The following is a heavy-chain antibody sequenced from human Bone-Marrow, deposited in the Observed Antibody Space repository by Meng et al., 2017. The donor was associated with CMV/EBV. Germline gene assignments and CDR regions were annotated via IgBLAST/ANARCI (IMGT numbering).Heavy chain of an antibody. CDR1: GFTFSSYA. CDR2: TSGRGGST. V-gene: IGHV3-23*01. D-gene: IGHD6-19*01. Sequence: GGSLKISCASSGFTFSSYAMSWVRQAPGKGLEWVSATSGRGGSTYYADSVKGRFTISRDNSKNTLYLQMNSLRAEDTAVYYCAKESGWFPGDDAFDIWGQGTMVTVSS. J-gene: IGHJ3*02. CDR3: AKESGWFPGDDAFDI.